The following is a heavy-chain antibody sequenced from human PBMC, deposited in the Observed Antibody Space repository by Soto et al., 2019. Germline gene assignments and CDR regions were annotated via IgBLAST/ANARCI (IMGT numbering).Heavy chain of an antibody. J-gene: IGHJ4*02. D-gene: IGHD6-19*01. CDR2: INPNSGGT. CDR1: GYTFTSYG. V-gene: IGHV1-2*04. Sequence: ASVKVSCKASGYTFTSYGISWVRQAPGQGLEWMGWINPNSGGTNYAQKFQGWVTMTRDTSISTAYMELSRLRSDDTAVYYCARSFDYSSGLPVLGYWGQGTLVTVSS. CDR3: ARSFDYSSGLPVLGY.